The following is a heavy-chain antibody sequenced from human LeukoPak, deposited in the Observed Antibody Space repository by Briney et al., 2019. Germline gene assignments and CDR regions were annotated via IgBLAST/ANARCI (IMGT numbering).Heavy chain of an antibody. CDR1: GLTISSSG. CDR2: ISGSGDSI. D-gene: IGHD1-1*01. V-gene: IGHV3-23*01. Sequence: RAGGSLRPSCAASGLTISSSGMSWVRQAPGKGLEWVSAISGSGDSIHYADSVRGRCTISRDTSKDTLYLQMTSLRADDTAVYYCARDGFNDRSGDNDGFDMWGQGTMVTVSS. CDR3: ARDGFNDRSGDNDGFDM. J-gene: IGHJ3*02.